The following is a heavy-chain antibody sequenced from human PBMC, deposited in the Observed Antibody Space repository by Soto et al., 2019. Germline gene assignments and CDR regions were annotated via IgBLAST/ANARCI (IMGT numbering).Heavy chain of an antibody. J-gene: IGHJ3*02. CDR1: GNSIATGAYY. CDR2: ISYSGSA. CDR3: ARVGRSTTPLGAFDI. D-gene: IGHD2-2*01. Sequence: QVQLQESGPGLVKPSQTLSLTCTVSGNSIATGAYYWSWIRQHPGKGLEWIGYISYSGSAFYNPSLKSRFNISLDMSKNQFALMLTAVTAADTAVYYCARVGRSTTPLGAFDIWCPGTKVTVSS. V-gene: IGHV4-31*03.